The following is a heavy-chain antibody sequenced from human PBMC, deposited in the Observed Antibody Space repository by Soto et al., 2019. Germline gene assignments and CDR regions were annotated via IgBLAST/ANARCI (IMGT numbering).Heavy chain of an antibody. D-gene: IGHD3-9*01. CDR1: GYTFSDFF. CDR2: INPNTGDT. V-gene: IGHV1-2*02. J-gene: IGHJ3*02. CDR3: ARDGLTLKYSFDI. Sequence: ASVKVSCKASGYTFSDFFIHWVRQAPGQGLEWMGWINPNTGDTKFAQRFQGRVTMTGDTSISTAYMDLSRLTSDDTAVYYCARDGLTLKYSFDIWGQGTMVTVSS.